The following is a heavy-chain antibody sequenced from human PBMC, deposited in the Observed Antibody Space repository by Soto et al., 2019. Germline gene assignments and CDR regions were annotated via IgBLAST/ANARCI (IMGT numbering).Heavy chain of an antibody. J-gene: IGHJ5*02. V-gene: IGHV4-61*01. Sequence: SETLSLTCTVSGGSVSSGSYYWSWIRQPPGKGLEWIGYIYYSGSTNYNPSLKSRVTISVDTSKNQFSLKLSSVIAADTAVYYCARDPRPGYCSGGSCNNWFDPWGQGTLVTVSS. CDR2: IYYSGST. D-gene: IGHD2-15*01. CDR3: ARDPRPGYCSGGSCNNWFDP. CDR1: GGSVSSGSYY.